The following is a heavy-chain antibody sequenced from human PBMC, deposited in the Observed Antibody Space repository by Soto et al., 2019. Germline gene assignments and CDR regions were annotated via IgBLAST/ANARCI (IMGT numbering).Heavy chain of an antibody. Sequence: ASGPTLVNPTQTLTLTCTFSGISLSSSGVAVAWIRQPPGKALEWLANIYWNDDKYYSPSLRSRLTISRDTSKKQVVLIMTNRDPVDTATYYCAHRIGAYGLGVWGQGTTVTVSS. V-gene: IGHV2-5*01. CDR1: GISLSSSGVA. CDR2: IYWNDDK. CDR3: AHRIGAYGLGV. J-gene: IGHJ6*02.